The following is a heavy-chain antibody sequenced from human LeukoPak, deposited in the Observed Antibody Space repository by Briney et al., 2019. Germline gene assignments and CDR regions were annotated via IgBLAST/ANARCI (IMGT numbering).Heavy chain of an antibody. V-gene: IGHV4-59*01. Sequence: SETLSLTCTVSGGFITSSFYWSWIRQSPGKGLEWIGYIYNSGGTKYNPSLMSRLTISVDTSKNQFSLNLSSVTAADTAVYYCARASVLLSADYWGQGTLVTVSS. J-gene: IGHJ4*02. CDR1: GGFITSSFY. CDR3: ARASVLLSADY. D-gene: IGHD3-16*01. CDR2: IYNSGGT.